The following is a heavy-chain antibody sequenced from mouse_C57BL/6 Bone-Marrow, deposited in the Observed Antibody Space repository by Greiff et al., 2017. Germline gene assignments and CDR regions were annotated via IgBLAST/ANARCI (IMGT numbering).Heavy chain of an antibody. V-gene: IGHV1-39*01. J-gene: IGHJ3*01. CDR3: AKSYYSNYDWFAY. D-gene: IGHD2-5*01. CDR1: GYSFTDYN. Sequence: EVKLVESGPELVKPGASVKISCKASGYSFTDYNMNWVKQSNGKSLEWIGVINPNYGTTSYNQKFKGKATLTVDQSSSTAYMQLNSLTSEDSAVYYCAKSYYSNYDWFAYWGQGTLVTVSA. CDR2: INPNYGTT.